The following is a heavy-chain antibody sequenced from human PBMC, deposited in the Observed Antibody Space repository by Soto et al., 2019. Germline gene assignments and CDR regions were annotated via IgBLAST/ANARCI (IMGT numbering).Heavy chain of an antibody. D-gene: IGHD2-2*01. Sequence: EASVKVSCKASGYTFTSYGIRWVRQAPGQGLEWMGWISAYNGNTNYAQKLQGRVTMTTDTSTSTAYMELRSLRSDDTAVYYCARVGDIVVVPAGATSYYFDYWGQGTLVTVSS. V-gene: IGHV1-18*01. J-gene: IGHJ4*02. CDR3: ARVGDIVVVPAGATSYYFDY. CDR2: ISAYNGNT. CDR1: GYTFTSYG.